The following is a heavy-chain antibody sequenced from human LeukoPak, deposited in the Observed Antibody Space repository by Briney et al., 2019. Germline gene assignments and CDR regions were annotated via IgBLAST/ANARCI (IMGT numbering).Heavy chain of an antibody. CDR2: ISYDGSNK. CDR3: AKGPDCSGGSCYSKYPVDY. D-gene: IGHD2-15*01. J-gene: IGHJ4*02. CDR1: GFTFSSYG. Sequence: GGSLRLSCAASGFTFSSYGMHWVRQAPGKGLEWVAVISYDGSNKYYADSVKGRFTVSRDNSKNTLYLQMNSLRAEDTAVYYCAKGPDCSGGSCYSKYPVDYWGQGTLVTVSS. V-gene: IGHV3-30*18.